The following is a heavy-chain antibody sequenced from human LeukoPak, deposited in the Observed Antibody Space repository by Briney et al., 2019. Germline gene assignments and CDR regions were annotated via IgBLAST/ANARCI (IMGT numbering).Heavy chain of an antibody. J-gene: IGHJ4*02. CDR3: ARDGYDILTGKDRGFDY. V-gene: IGHV4-4*07. Sequence: SETLSLTCTVSGGSLSSYYWSWIRQPAGKGLEWIGRIYTSGSTNYNPSLKSRVTMSVDTSKNQFSLKLSSVTAADTAVYYCARDGYDILTGKDRGFDYWGQGTLVTVSS. CDR1: GGSLSSYY. D-gene: IGHD3-9*01. CDR2: IYTSGST.